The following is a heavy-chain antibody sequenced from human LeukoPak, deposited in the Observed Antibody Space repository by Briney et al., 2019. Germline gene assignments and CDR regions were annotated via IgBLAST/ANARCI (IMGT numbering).Heavy chain of an antibody. CDR3: ASFDYGGNPDDY. CDR1: GGSISSYY. V-gene: IGHV4-59*08. J-gene: IGHJ4*02. CDR2: IYHSGST. Sequence: SETLSLTCTVSGGSISSYYWSWIRQPPGKGLEWIGSIYHSGSTYYNPSLKSRVTISVDTSKNQFSLKLSSVTAADTAVYYCASFDYGGNPDDYWGQGTLVTVSS. D-gene: IGHD4-23*01.